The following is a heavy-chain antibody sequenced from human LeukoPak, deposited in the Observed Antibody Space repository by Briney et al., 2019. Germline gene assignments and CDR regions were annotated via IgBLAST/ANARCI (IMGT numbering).Heavy chain of an antibody. J-gene: IGHJ3*01. CDR2: INTGSTTI. Sequence: PGGSLRLSCAASGFTFSPYTMHWFRQPPGKRLEWISYINTGSTTIYYADSVKGRFTISRDNAKNSLDLQLNSLRAEDTAVYYCARDSSVCAFDVWGQGTMVTVSS. V-gene: IGHV3-48*01. CDR3: ARDSSVCAFDV. CDR1: GFTFSPYT. D-gene: IGHD6-6*01.